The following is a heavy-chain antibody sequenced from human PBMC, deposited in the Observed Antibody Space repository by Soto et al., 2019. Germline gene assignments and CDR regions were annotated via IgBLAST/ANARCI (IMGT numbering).Heavy chain of an antibody. CDR1: GGSFSGYY. Sequence: SETLSLTCAVYGGSFSGYYWSWIRQPPGKGLEWIGEINHSGSTNYNPSLKSRVTISVDTSKNQFSLKLSSVTAADTAVYYCARSPFDYTRSNWFDPWGQGTLVTVSS. D-gene: IGHD4-4*01. CDR2: INHSGST. J-gene: IGHJ5*02. CDR3: ARSPFDYTRSNWFDP. V-gene: IGHV4-34*01.